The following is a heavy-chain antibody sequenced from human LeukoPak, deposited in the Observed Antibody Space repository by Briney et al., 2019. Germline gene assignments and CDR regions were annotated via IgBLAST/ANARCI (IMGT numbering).Heavy chain of an antibody. CDR1: GGSFSGYY. V-gene: IGHV4-34*01. Sequence: SETLSLTCAVYGGSFSGYYWSWIRQPPGKGLEWIGEINHSGSTNYNPSLKSRVTMSVDTSKNQFSLKLSSVTAADAAVYYCAREPPGGATKDYWGQGTLVTVSS. D-gene: IGHD1-26*01. CDR2: INHSGST. CDR3: AREPPGGATKDY. J-gene: IGHJ4*02.